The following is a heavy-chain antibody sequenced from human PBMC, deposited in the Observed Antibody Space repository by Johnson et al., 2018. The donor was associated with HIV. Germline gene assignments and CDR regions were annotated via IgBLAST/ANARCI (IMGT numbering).Heavy chain of an antibody. CDR2: ISYSGSNK. Sequence: QMLLVESGGGVVQPGKSLKVSCAASGFTFSSYDMHWVRQTPGNGLEWVSIISYSGSNKYYADSVKGRFTISRDNSKNTLYLQMNTLRAEDTAVYYCARGGVVHDGFDSRGLGTMVTVSS. CDR1: GFTFSSYD. D-gene: IGHD2-8*01. CDR3: ARGGVVHDGFDS. J-gene: IGHJ3*02. V-gene: IGHV3-30*03.